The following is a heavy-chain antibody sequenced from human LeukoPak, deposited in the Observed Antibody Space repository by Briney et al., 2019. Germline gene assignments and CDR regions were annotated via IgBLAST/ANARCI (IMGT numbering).Heavy chain of an antibody. CDR3: ASMSPSVPAAITTVFDY. J-gene: IGHJ4*02. Sequence: SETLSLTCTVSGGSISSYYWSWIRQPAGKGLEWIGRIYTSGSTNYNPSLKSRVTMSVDRSKNQFSLKLSSVTAADTAVYYCASMSPSVPAAITTVFDYWGQGTLVTVSS. CDR2: IYTSGST. CDR1: GGSISSYY. D-gene: IGHD2-2*02. V-gene: IGHV4-4*07.